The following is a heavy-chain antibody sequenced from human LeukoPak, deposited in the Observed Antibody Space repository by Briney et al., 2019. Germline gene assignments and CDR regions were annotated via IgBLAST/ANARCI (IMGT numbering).Heavy chain of an antibody. CDR2: IYYSGST. J-gene: IGHJ4*02. V-gene: IGHV4-39*07. CDR3: ARDLDYGSGSYPNDY. D-gene: IGHD3-10*01. Sequence: SETLSLTCTVSGGSISSSSYYWGWIRQPPGKGLEWIGSIYYSGSTYYNPSLKSRVTISVDTSKDQFSLKLSSVTAADTAVYYCARDLDYGSGSYPNDYWGQGTLVTVSS. CDR1: GGSISSSSYY.